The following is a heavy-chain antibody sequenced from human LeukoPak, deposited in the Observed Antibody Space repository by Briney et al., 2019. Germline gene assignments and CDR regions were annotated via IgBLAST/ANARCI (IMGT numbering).Heavy chain of an antibody. Sequence: PSETLSLTCAVYGGSFSGYYWSWIRQPPGKGLEWIGEINHSGSANYNPSLKSRVTISVDTSKNQFSLKLSSVTAADTAVYYCARGSSGWTTSWFDPWGQGTLVTVSS. V-gene: IGHV4-34*01. CDR3: ARGSSGWTTSWFDP. J-gene: IGHJ5*02. CDR2: INHSGSA. D-gene: IGHD6-19*01. CDR1: GGSFSGYY.